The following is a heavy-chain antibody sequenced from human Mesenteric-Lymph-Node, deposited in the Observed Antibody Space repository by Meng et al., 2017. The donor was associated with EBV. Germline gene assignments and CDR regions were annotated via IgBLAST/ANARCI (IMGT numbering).Heavy chain of an antibody. J-gene: IGHJ4*02. Sequence: RWWAGLFDPSAALSLSCAVYGGSVWCYSWNWVRKPPGKGLEWIGEINHSGSTNYTPSLKSRVSISVDTSKSQLSLRLTSVTAADTAVYYCARGTYYSSGWFAYWGQGTLVTVSS. CDR2: INHSGST. CDR3: ARGTYYSSGWFAY. V-gene: IGHV4-34*01. D-gene: IGHD6-19*01. CDR1: GGSVWCYS.